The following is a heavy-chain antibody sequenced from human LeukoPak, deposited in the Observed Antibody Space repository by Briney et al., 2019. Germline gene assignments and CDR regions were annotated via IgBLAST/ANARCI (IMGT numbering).Heavy chain of an antibody. CDR2: IASAGDT. CDR3: VRGGHIGFDY. CDR1: GFTFSGFD. D-gene: IGHD2-21*01. Sequence: PGGSLRLSCAASGFTFSGFDMHWVRQATGRGLEWVSSIASAGDTYYVGSVRGRFTISRESAKNSLYLQMNSLRAGDTAVYYGVRGGHIGFDYWGQGTLVTVSS. J-gene: IGHJ4*02. V-gene: IGHV3-13*01.